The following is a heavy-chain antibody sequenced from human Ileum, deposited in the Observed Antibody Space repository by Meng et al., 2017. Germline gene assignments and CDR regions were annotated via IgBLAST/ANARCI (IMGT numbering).Heavy chain of an antibody. CDR3: VRHGGKYFDS. CDR2: IYLAGSP. J-gene: IGHJ4*02. Sequence: VQLRGSGPGLVEPSGTLSLPCTVAGGSISSSFYWSWVRQSPGKGLEWIGQIYLAGSPNYNPSPESRVTISVDKSKNQFSLRLTSVTAADTAIFYCVRHGGKYFDSWGQGTLVTVSS. V-gene: IGHV4-4*02. CDR1: GGSISSSFY. D-gene: IGHD2-15*01.